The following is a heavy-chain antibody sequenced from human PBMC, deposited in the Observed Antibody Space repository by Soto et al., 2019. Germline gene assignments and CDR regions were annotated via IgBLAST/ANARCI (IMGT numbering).Heavy chain of an antibody. CDR1: GFTFSNAW. CDR2: IKSKTDGGTT. D-gene: IGHD1-26*01. Sequence: EVQLVESGGGLVKPGGSLRLSCAASGFTFSNAWMNWVRQAPGKGLEWVGRIKSKTDGGTTDYAAPVKGRFTISRDDSKNTLYLQMNSLKTEDTAVYYCTTQRTYSGSYATYWGQGTLVTVSS. V-gene: IGHV3-15*07. J-gene: IGHJ4*02. CDR3: TTQRTYSGSYATY.